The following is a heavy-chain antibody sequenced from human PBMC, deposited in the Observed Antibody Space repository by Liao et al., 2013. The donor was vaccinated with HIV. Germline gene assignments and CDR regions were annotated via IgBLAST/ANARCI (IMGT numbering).Heavy chain of an antibody. CDR3: ARGPYYSDKSGYSRLWYFDL. D-gene: IGHD3-22*01. CDR2: INHGGST. CDR1: TGTFRGYY. Sequence: QVELQQWGAGLLTPSETLSLTCAVSTGTFRGYYWSWIRQSPGKGLEWIGEINHGGSTNYNPSLKNRVTISADTSRNQFSLQLNSVTAADTAVYYCARGPYYSDKSGYSRLWYFDLWGRPTLVTVSS. V-gene: IGHV4-34*02. J-gene: IGHJ2*01.